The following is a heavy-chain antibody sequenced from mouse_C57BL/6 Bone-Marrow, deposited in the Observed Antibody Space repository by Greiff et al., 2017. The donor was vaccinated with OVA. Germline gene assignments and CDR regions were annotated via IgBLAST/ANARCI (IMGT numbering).Heavy chain of an antibody. Sequence: VMLVESGAELARPGASVKLCCKASGYTFTSYGISWVKQRTGQGLEWIGEIYPRSGNTYYNEKFKGKATLTADKSSSTAYMELRSLTSEDSAVYYCAPYYYGSSYDYFDYWGQGTTLTVSS. D-gene: IGHD1-1*01. J-gene: IGHJ2*01. CDR2: IYPRSGNT. V-gene: IGHV1-81*01. CDR1: GYTFTSYG. CDR3: APYYYGSSYDYFDY.